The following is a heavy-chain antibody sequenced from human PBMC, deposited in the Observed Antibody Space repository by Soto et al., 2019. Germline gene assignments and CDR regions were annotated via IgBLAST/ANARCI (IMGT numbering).Heavy chain of an antibody. CDR2: IYYSGST. Sequence: QVQLQESGPGLVKPSETLSLTCTVSGGSISSYYWSWIRQPPGKGLEWIGYIYYSGSTNYNPSLKSRATISVDTSKNQFSLKLSSVTAADTAGYYCARHIVVVVAATNGAPTRANSGGMDVWGQGTTVTVSS. CDR1: GGSISSYY. V-gene: IGHV4-59*08. CDR3: ARHIVVVVAATNGAPTRANSGGMDV. J-gene: IGHJ6*02. D-gene: IGHD2-15*01.